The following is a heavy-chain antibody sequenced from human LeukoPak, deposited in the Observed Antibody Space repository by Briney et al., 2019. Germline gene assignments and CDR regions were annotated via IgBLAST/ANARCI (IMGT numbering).Heavy chain of an antibody. CDR2: ISYDGSNK. CDR3: ARTGWPNQHEYYFDC. D-gene: IGHD1-14*01. CDR1: GFTFSSYA. J-gene: IGHJ4*02. Sequence: GGSLRLSCAASGFTFSSYAMHWVRQAPGKGLEWVAVISYDGSNKYYADSVKGRFTISRDNSKNTLYLQMNSLRAEDTAVYYCARTGWPNQHEYYFDCWGQGTLVTVSS. V-gene: IGHV3-30*04.